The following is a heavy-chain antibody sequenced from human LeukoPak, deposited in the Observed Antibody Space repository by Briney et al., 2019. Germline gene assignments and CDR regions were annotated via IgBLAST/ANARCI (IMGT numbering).Heavy chain of an antibody. CDR2: ISYDGSNK. J-gene: IGHJ4*02. V-gene: IGHV3-30*03. D-gene: IGHD3-10*01. CDR3: ARDTGITMVRGFGY. Sequence: QPGRSLRLSCAASGFTFSSYGMHWVRQAPGKGLEWVAVISYDGSNKYYADSVKGRFTISRDNSKNTLYLQMNSLRAEDTAVYYCARDTGITMVRGFGYWGQGTLVTVSS. CDR1: GFTFSSYG.